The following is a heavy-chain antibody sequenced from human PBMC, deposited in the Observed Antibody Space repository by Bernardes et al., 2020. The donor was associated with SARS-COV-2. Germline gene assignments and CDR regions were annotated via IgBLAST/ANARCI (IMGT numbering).Heavy chain of an antibody. J-gene: IGHJ3*02. CDR1: GGSISGYY. CDR3: SRVSIGARPAFDI. CDR2: IFYSGST. Sequence: SETLSLTCTVSGGSISGYYWSWIRQPPGKGLEYIGYIFYSGSTNSNPSLKSRVTISADTSKNQLSLKLSSVTAAETAVYYCSRVSIGARPAFDIWGQGTMITVSS. V-gene: IGHV4-59*01. D-gene: IGHD6-6*01.